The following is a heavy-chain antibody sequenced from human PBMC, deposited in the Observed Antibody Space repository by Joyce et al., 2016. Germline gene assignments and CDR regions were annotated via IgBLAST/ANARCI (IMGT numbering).Heavy chain of an antibody. J-gene: IGHJ5*02. CDR2: INNTGST. Sequence: QVHLQQSGAGLLKPSETLSLTCAVYGASFSHYYWRWIRLAPGKGLVWIGEINNTGSTTYNPSLNSRVTISADTSKREFSLKLNSVTAADTAVYYCARGRPGDYYDAVNWFDPWGQGILVTVSS. D-gene: IGHD3-22*01. V-gene: IGHV4-34*01. CDR1: GASFSHYY. CDR3: ARGRPGDYYDAVNWFDP.